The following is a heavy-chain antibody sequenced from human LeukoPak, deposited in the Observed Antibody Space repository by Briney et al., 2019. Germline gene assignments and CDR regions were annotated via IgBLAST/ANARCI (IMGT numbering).Heavy chain of an antibody. Sequence: ASVKVSCKASGYTFTNYNINWVRQATGQGLEWMGWMNPNSGDTDYAQKFQGRVTMTRNTSISTAYMELSSLRSEDTAVYYCARAGGYCGRISCPYYFNYWGQGSLVAVSS. CDR3: ARAGGYCGRISCPYYFNY. J-gene: IGHJ4*02. CDR2: MNPNSGDT. V-gene: IGHV1-8*02. CDR1: GYTFTNYN. D-gene: IGHD2-15*01.